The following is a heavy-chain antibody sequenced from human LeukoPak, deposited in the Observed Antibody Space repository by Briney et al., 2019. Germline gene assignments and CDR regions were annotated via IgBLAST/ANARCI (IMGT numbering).Heavy chain of an antibody. CDR3: XRXRAXASLRPYYFDY. CDR2: ISSSGSTI. CDR1: GFTFSDYY. D-gene: IGHD6-6*01. V-gene: IGHV3-11*01. Sequence: GGSLRLSCAASGFTFSDYYMSWIRQAPGKGLEWISYISSSGSTIYYADSVKGRFTISRDNARNSLYLQMNSLRAEDTAVYYXXRXRAXASLRPYYFDYWGQGTLVTVSS. J-gene: IGHJ4*02.